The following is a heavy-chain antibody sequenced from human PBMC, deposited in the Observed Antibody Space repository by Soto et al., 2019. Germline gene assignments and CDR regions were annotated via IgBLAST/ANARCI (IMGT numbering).Heavy chain of an antibody. J-gene: IGHJ6*02. Sequence: QVQLVQSGAEVKKPGSSVKVSCKVSGGTFSNYAIDWVRLAPGHGLEWMGGIVPIVGTTYYTQKFQGRATIIADDSTTTAYLEMSSLGSEDTAIYYCARVEPVAGLYNDHGLDVWGQGTPVTVSS. CDR3: ARVEPVAGLYNDHGLDV. V-gene: IGHV1-69*12. CDR2: IVPIVGTT. D-gene: IGHD6-19*01. CDR1: GGTFSNYA.